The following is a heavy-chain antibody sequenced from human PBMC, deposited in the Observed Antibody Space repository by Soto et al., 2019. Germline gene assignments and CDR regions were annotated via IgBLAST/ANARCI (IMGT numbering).Heavy chain of an antibody. J-gene: IGHJ6*02. Sequence: QVQLVQSGAEVKKPGSSVKVSCKASGGTFSSYAISWVRQAPGQGLEWMGGSIPIFGTANYAQKFQGRVTITADKSTSTAYMELSSLRSEDTAVYYCAREPLIEAAGKVYYYYGMDVWGQGTTVTVSS. V-gene: IGHV1-69*06. D-gene: IGHD6-13*01. CDR2: SIPIFGTA. CDR1: GGTFSSYA. CDR3: AREPLIEAAGKVYYYYGMDV.